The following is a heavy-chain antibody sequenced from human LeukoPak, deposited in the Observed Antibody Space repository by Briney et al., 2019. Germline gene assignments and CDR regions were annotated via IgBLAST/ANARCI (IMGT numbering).Heavy chain of an antibody. Sequence: SETLSLTCAVYGGSFSGYYWSWIRQPAGKGLEWIGRIYTSGSTNYNPSLKSRVTMSVDTSKNQFSLKLSSVTAADTAVYYCARDGSRLLHLLDYWGQGTLVTVSS. CDR3: ARDGSRLLHLLDY. J-gene: IGHJ4*02. V-gene: IGHV4-4*07. CDR2: IYTSGST. D-gene: IGHD1-26*01. CDR1: GGSFSGYY.